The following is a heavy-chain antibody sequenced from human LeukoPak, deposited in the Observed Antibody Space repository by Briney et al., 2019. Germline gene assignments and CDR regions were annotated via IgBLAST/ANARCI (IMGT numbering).Heavy chain of an antibody. CDR3: AKGTDWWFGEAHLIDY. V-gene: IGHV3-30*02. CDR1: GFTFSSYG. D-gene: IGHD3-10*01. Sequence: GGSLRLSCAASGFTFSSYGMHWVRQAPGKGLEWVAFIRYDGSNKYYADSVKGRFTISRDNSKNTLYLQMNSLRAEDTAVYYCAKGTDWWFGEAHLIDYWGQETLVTVSS. CDR2: IRYDGSNK. J-gene: IGHJ4*02.